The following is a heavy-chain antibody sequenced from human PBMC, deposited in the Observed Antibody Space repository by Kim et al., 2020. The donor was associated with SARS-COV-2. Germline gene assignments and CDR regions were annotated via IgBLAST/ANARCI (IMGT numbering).Heavy chain of an antibody. D-gene: IGHD4-17*01. Sequence: SVKVSCKASGGTFAIYGISWVRQAPGQGLQWMGRFIPRFRRSDYAERFQGRVTITADKSTSVAYMELSRLRPEDTAVYYCAIAAVTTDLGAALVHAFVNWGQGSLVTVSS. CDR2: FIPRFRRS. V-gene: IGHV1-69*04. CDR3: AIAAVTTDLGAALVHAFVN. J-gene: IGHJ4*02. CDR1: GGTFAIYG.